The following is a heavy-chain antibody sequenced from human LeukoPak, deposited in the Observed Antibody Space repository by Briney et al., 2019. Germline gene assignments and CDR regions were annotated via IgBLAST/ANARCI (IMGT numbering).Heavy chain of an antibody. V-gene: IGHV1-69*06. CDR3: ASAGGSYKMGVFDY. J-gene: IGHJ4*02. CDR2: IIPIFGTA. D-gene: IGHD1-26*01. CDR1: GGTFSSYA. Sequence: SVKVSCKASGGTFSSYAISWVRQAPGQGLEWMGGIIPIFGTANYAQKFQGRVTITADKSTSTAYMELSSLRSEDTAVYYCASAGGSYKMGVFDYWGQGTLVTVSS.